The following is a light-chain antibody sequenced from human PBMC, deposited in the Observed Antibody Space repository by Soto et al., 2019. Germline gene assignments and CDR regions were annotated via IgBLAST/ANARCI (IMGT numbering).Light chain of an antibody. CDR3: QQYNSYSWT. CDR2: DAS. CDR1: QSISYW. Sequence: DIQMTQAPSTLSASVGDRVTITFRASQSISYWLAWYQQKPGKAPTLLIYDASTLESGVPSRFSGSGFGTDFTLTISTLQPEDFGTYYCQQYNSYSWTFGQGTKVDI. J-gene: IGKJ1*01. V-gene: IGKV1-5*01.